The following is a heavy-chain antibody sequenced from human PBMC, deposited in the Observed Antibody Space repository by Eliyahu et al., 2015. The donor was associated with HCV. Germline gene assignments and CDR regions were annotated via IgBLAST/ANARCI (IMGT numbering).Heavy chain of an antibody. V-gene: IGHV1-2*04. Sequence: QVQLVQSGAEVKKPGASVKVSCKASGYTFTGYYMHWVRQAPGQGLEWMGWINPNSGGTNYAQKFQGWVTMTRDTSISTAYMELSRLRSDDTAVYYCARFGSTVPTGYYGYYFDYWGQGTLVTVSS. J-gene: IGHJ4*02. CDR2: INPNSGGT. D-gene: IGHD3-9*01. CDR3: ARFGSTVPTGYYGYYFDY. CDR1: GYTFTGYY.